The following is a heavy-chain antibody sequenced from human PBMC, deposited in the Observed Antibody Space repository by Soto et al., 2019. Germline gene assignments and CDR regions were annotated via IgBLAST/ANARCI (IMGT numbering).Heavy chain of an antibody. Sequence: QVTLKESGPVLVKPTETLTLTCTVSGFSLSNARMGVSWIRQSPGKALEWLAHIFSNDEKSYSTTLKNRLTTSKDTSNSQVVLTMTNMDPVDTATYYCARINFGIPSAILRWFDPWGQGTLVTVSS. CDR3: ARINFGIPSAILRWFDP. CDR1: GFSLSNARMG. CDR2: IFSNDEK. D-gene: IGHD2-2*01. V-gene: IGHV2-26*01. J-gene: IGHJ5*02.